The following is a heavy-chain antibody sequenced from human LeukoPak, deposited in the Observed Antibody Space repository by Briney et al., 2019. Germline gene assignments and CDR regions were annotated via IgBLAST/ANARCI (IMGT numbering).Heavy chain of an antibody. D-gene: IGHD4/OR15-4a*01. V-gene: IGHV3-7*03. CDR1: GFTFSSYR. Sequence: GGSLRLSCAASGFTFSSYRMSWVRQAPGKGLEWVANIKQDGSEKYYVDSVKGRFTISRDNSKNTLYLQMNSLRAEDTAVYYCARRAGAYSHPYDYWGQGTLVTVSS. J-gene: IGHJ4*02. CDR3: ARRAGAYSHPYDY. CDR2: IKQDGSEK.